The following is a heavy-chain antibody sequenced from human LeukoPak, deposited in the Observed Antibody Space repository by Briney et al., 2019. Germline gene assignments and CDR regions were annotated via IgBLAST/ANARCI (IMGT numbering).Heavy chain of an antibody. CDR1: GFTFRSYG. CDR3: AKDRTSGGSSPRFDP. CDR2: IRFDGNNK. D-gene: IGHD3-10*01. V-gene: IGHV3-30*02. J-gene: IGHJ5*02. Sequence: GGSLRLSCATSGFTFRSYGMHWVRQAPGKGLEWVAFIRFDGNNKYYADSVKGRFTISRDNSKNTLYLQMNSLRAEDTAVYYCAKDRTSGGSSPRFDPWGQGTLVTVSS.